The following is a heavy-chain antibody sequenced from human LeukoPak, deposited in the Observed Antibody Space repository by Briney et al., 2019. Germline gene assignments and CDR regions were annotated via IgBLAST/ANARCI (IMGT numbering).Heavy chain of an antibody. CDR3: ARDNGCSSTSCYGTFDY. Sequence: SETLSLTCTVSGGSISNYYWSWIRQHPGKGLEWIGYIYYSGSTYYNPSLKSRVTISVDTSKNQFSLKLSSVTAADTAVYYCARDNGCSSTSCYGTFDYWGQGTLVTVSS. D-gene: IGHD2-2*01. CDR2: IYYSGST. J-gene: IGHJ4*02. CDR1: GGSISNYY. V-gene: IGHV4-59*06.